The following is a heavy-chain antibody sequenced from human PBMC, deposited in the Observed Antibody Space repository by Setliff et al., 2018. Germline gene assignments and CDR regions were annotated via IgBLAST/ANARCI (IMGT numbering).Heavy chain of an antibody. CDR1: GGSISSGSYY. J-gene: IGHJ4*02. V-gene: IGHV4-61*02. Sequence: SETLSLTCTVSGGSISSGSYYWSWIRQPAGNGLEWIGRIYTSGSTNYNPSLKSRVTISVDTSKNQFSLKVSSVTAADTAVYYCARVYAYSYGFDSWGQGTQVTVSS. D-gene: IGHD5-18*01. CDR2: IYTSGST. CDR3: ARVYAYSYGFDS.